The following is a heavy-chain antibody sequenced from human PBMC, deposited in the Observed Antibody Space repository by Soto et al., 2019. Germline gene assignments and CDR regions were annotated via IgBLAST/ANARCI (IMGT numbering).Heavy chain of an antibody. CDR2: ISAYNGNT. CDR3: ARWGSAAAAVYNWFDT. CDR1: CYTFTSYG. J-gene: IGHJ5*02. V-gene: IGHV1-18*01. D-gene: IGHD6-13*01. Sequence: ASVKVSCKSPCYTFTSYGISLLRHAPGQWLEWMGWISAYNGNTNYAQKLQGRVTMTTDTSTSTAYMEMRSLRSDDTAVYYCARWGSAAAAVYNWFDTWGQGTLVTVSS.